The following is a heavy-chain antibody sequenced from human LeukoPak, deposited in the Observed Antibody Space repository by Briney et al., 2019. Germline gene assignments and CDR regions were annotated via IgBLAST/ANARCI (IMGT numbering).Heavy chain of an antibody. Sequence: ASVKVSCNASGSTFTIYAMNWVRQAPGQGLEWMGWINTNTGNPTYAQGFTGRFVFSLDTSVSTAYLQLSSLKAEDTAVYYCARDHFPAYYYVNWFDPWGQGTLVTVSS. CDR1: GSTFTIYA. CDR2: INTNTGNP. CDR3: ARDHFPAYYYVNWFDP. J-gene: IGHJ5*02. D-gene: IGHD3-10*02. V-gene: IGHV7-4-1*02.